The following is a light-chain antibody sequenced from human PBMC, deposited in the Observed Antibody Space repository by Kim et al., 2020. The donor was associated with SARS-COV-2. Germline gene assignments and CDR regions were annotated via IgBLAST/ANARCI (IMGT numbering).Light chain of an antibody. CDR3: TSHADDNYV. CDR1: STDFATYNY. V-gene: IGLV2-8*01. CDR2: EIT. J-gene: IGLJ1*01. Sequence: QSVLTQPPSASGSPGQSVTISCSGTSTDFATYNYVSWYQQHPGKAPKLMIYEITKRPSGVPDRFSGSKSGDTASLTVSGLQTEDEADYYCTSHADDNYVFGTGTKVTVL.